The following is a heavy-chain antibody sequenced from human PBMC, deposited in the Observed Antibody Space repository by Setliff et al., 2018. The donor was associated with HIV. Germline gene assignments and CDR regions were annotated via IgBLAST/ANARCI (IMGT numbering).Heavy chain of an antibody. CDR3: ARLKLSGVIDY. CDR1: GGSISSGGYY. CDR2: IHYSGAT. Sequence: PSETLSLTCTVSGGSISSGGYYWSWIRQHPGKGLEWIGYIHYSGATNYNPSLKSRVTISLDTSRTQFSLRLSSVTAADTAVYYCARLKLSGVIDYWGQGTLVTVSS. D-gene: IGHD2-8*01. J-gene: IGHJ4*02. V-gene: IGHV4-61*08.